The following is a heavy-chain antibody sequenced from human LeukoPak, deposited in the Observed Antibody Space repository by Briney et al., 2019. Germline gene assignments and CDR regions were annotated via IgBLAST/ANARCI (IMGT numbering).Heavy chain of an antibody. CDR1: GYTFNSYG. CDR2: ISAYNGNT. Sequence: ASVNVSCKASGYTFNSYGISWVRQAPGQGLEWMGWISAYNGNTNYAQKLQGRVTMTTDTSTSTAYMELRSLRSDDTAVYYCARGYCSSTSCFSLMDVWGQGTTVTVSS. J-gene: IGHJ6*02. CDR3: ARGYCSSTSCFSLMDV. V-gene: IGHV1-18*01. D-gene: IGHD2-2*01.